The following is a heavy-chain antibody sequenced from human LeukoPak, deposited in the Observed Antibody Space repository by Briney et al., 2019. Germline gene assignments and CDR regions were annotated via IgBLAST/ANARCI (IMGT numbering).Heavy chain of an antibody. CDR2: INPNSGNT. D-gene: IGHD6-19*01. CDR1: GYTFTSYD. CDR3: ARGRKKGRSGWYYFDY. Sequence: GASVKVSCKASGYTFTSYDINWVRQATGQGLEWMGWINPNSGNTGYAQKFQGRVTMTRNTSISTAYMELSSLRSEDTAVYYCARGRKKGRSGWYYFDYWGQGTLVTVSS. J-gene: IGHJ4*02. V-gene: IGHV1-8*01.